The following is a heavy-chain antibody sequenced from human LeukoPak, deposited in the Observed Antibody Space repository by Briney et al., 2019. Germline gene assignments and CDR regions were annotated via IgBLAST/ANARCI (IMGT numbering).Heavy chain of an antibody. V-gene: IGHV3-64*01. Sequence: GSLRLSCASSGFTFSSYAMHRVRQAPGKGLEYVSAISSNGGSTYYANSVKGRFTISRDNSKNTLYLQMGSLRAEDMAVYYCAVYTAMDNWGQGTLVTVSS. J-gene: IGHJ4*02. D-gene: IGHD5-18*01. CDR1: GFTFSSYA. CDR3: AVYTAMDN. CDR2: ISSNGGST.